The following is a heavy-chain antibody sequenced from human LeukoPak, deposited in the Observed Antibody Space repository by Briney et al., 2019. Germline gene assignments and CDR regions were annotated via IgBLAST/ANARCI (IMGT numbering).Heavy chain of an antibody. CDR3: ARLAYCGGDCYGDAFDI. J-gene: IGHJ3*02. CDR2: ISSSGSTI. Sequence: GGSLRLSCAASGFTFSSYSMNWVRQAPGKGLEWVSYISSSGSTIYYADSVKGRFTISRDNAKNSLYLQMNSLRAEDTAVYYCARLAYCGGDCYGDAFDIWGQGTMVTVSS. D-gene: IGHD2-21*02. V-gene: IGHV3-48*04. CDR1: GFTFSSYS.